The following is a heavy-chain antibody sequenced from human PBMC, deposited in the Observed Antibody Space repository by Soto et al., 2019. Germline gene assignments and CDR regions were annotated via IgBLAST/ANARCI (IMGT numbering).Heavy chain of an antibody. V-gene: IGHV3-11*06. D-gene: IGHD1-1*01. CDR1: GFTLSDHY. CDR2: SSNSGSFT. J-gene: IGHJ4*02. CDR3: VKSGDNYNLLDY. Sequence: GGSLRLSCAASGFTLSDHYISWIRQAPGKGLEWIGYSSNSGSFTRYADSVKGRFSISRDNAKSSLYLQISSLRGDDTATYYCVKSGDNYNLLDYWGQGTPVTVPS.